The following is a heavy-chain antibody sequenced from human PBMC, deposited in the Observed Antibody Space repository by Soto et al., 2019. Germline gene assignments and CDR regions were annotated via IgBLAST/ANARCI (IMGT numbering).Heavy chain of an antibody. CDR1: GGSISSGGYY. V-gene: IGHV4-31*03. Sequence: SETLSLTCTVSGGSISSGGYYWSWIRQHPGKGPEWIGYIYYSGSTYYNPSLKSRVTISVDTSKNQFSLKLSSVTAADTAVYYCARDNAIYDFWSGYYVRRARGYYFDYWGQGTLVTVSS. CDR2: IYYSGST. J-gene: IGHJ4*02. CDR3: ARDNAIYDFWSGYYVRRARGYYFDY. D-gene: IGHD3-3*01.